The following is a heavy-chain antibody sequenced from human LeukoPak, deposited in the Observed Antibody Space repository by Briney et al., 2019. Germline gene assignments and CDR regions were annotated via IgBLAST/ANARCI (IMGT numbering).Heavy chain of an antibody. CDR2: ISGNGGST. J-gene: IGHJ5*02. V-gene: IGHV3-23*01. D-gene: IGHD3-3*01. CDR1: GFTFSSYA. Sequence: GGSLRLSCAASGFTFSSYAMSWVRQAPGKGLEWVSAISGNGGSTYYADSVKGRFTISRDNSKNTLYLQMNSLRAEDTAVYYCAKIPRMTIFGVVLSSWFDPWGQGTLVTVSS. CDR3: AKIPRMTIFGVVLSSWFDP.